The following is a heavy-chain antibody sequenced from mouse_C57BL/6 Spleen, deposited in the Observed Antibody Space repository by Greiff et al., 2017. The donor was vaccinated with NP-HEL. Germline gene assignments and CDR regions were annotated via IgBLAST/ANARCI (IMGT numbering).Heavy chain of an antibody. J-gene: IGHJ2*01. CDR3: AKTGTNYFDY. D-gene: IGHD4-1*01. CDR2: ISSGSSTI. CDR1: GFTFSDYG. Sequence: EVKLMESGGGLVKPGGSLKLSCAASGFTFSDYGMHWVRQAPEKGLEWVAYISSGSSTIYYADTVKGRLTISRDNAKNTLFLQMTSLRSEDTAMYYCAKTGTNYFDYWGQGTTLTVSS. V-gene: IGHV5-17*01.